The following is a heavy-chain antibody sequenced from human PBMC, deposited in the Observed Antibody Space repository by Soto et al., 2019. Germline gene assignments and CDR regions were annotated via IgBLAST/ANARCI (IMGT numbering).Heavy chain of an antibody. CDR1: GFTFSSYA. J-gene: IGHJ4*02. CDR2: VSYGGSDK. CDR3: XRDXXXXXXEPYFFDY. Sequence: QVQLVESGGGVVQPGRSLRLSCAASGFTFSSYAMHWVRQAPGKGLEWVAIVSYGGSDKYYADSVKGRFTISRDNSMNTLSXQMNXXXXXXXAXYYCXRDXXXXXXEPYFFDYWGQGTLVTVSS. V-gene: IGHV3-30-3*01.